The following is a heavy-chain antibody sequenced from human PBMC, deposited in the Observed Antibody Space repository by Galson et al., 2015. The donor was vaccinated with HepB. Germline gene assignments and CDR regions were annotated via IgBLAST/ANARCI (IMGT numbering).Heavy chain of an antibody. Sequence: SLRLSRAASGFTFSGSAIHWVRQASGKGPEWVGRVRSKTTNYATSYVPSLKGRFTISRGDSKNMAYLHIKSLKTEDTAVYYCTRLGDFSGYSSRWGQGTLVTVSA. D-gene: IGHD6-19*01. V-gene: IGHV3-73*01. J-gene: IGHJ4*02. CDR3: TRLGDFSGYSSR. CDR1: GFTFSGSA. CDR2: VRSKTTNYAT.